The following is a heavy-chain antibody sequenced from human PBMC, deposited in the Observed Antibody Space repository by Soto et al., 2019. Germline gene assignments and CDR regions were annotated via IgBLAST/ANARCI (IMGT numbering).Heavy chain of an antibody. CDR3: ARGKGYSSRFNWFDP. CDR2: IYYSGST. Sequence: SETLSLTCTVSGGSISSYYWSWIRQPPGKGLEWIGYIYYSGSTNYNPSLKSRVTISVDTSKNQFSLKLSSVTAADTAVYYCARGKGYSSRFNWFDPWGQGTLVTVSS. CDR1: GGSISSYY. D-gene: IGHD6-13*01. J-gene: IGHJ5*02. V-gene: IGHV4-59*08.